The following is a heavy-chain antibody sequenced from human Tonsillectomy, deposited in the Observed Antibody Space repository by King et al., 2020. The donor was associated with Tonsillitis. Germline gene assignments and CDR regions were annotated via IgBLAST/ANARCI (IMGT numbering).Heavy chain of an antibody. CDR3: ARDRPLGEQWLVRAFDI. J-gene: IGHJ3*02. CDR1: GGSFNNYA. D-gene: IGHD6-19*01. V-gene: IGHV1-69*09. CDR2: IIPVFGVT. Sequence: VQLVESGAEVKKPGSSVKVSCKASGGSFNNYAFNWVRQAPGQGLEWMGRIIPVFGVTNYAQKFQGRVTITADKSTTTAYMDLSSLTSEDTAVYYSARDRPLGEQWLVRAFDIWGQGTMVTVSS.